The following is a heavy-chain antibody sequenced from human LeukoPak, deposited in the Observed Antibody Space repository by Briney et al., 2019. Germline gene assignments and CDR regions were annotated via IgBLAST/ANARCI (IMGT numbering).Heavy chain of an antibody. J-gene: IGHJ3*02. Sequence: GGSLRLSCAASGFTFSSYWMSWVRRAPGKGLEWVANIKQDGSEKYYVDSVKGRFTISRDNSKNTLYPQMNSLRAEDTAVYYCARDESGAFDIWGQGTMVTVSS. CDR2: IKQDGSEK. CDR3: ARDESGAFDI. V-gene: IGHV3-7*03. CDR1: GFTFSSYW.